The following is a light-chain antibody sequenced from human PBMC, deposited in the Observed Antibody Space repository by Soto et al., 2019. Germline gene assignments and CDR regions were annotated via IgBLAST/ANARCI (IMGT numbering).Light chain of an antibody. CDR1: QSISSY. CDR3: QQSYSTPYMYT. J-gene: IGKJ2*01. CDR2: AAS. Sequence: DIQMTQSPSSLSASVGDRVTITCRASQSISSYLNWYQQKPGKAPKLLIYAASSLQSGVPSRFSGSGSGTDFTLTISSLQPEYFATYYCQQSYSTPYMYTFGQGTKLEIK. V-gene: IGKV1-39*01.